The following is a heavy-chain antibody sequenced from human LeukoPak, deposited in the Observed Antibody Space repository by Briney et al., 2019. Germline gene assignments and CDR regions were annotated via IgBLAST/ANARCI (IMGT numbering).Heavy chain of an antibody. Sequence: GGSLRLSCAASGFTFTSYAMSWVRQAPGKGLEWVSGVSGSGGSTYYADSVKGRFTISRYNSKNTLYLQMNSLRAEDTAVYYCARGLVIVATIRALWGQRTLVTVSS. CDR1: GFTFTSYA. J-gene: IGHJ4*02. CDR3: ARGLVIVATIRAL. D-gene: IGHD5-12*01. V-gene: IGHV3-23*01. CDR2: VSGSGGST.